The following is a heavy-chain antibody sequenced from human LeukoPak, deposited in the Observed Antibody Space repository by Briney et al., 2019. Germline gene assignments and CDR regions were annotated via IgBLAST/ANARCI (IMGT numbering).Heavy chain of an antibody. CDR1: GYKFNVYD. CDR3: ARADGNNSGTNAFDV. J-gene: IGHJ3*01. CDR2: ISTYTGRA. V-gene: IGHV1-18*01. D-gene: IGHD4-23*01. Sequence: ASVKVSCKTSGYKFNVYDILWVRQAPGHGLDYVGWISTYTGRANYAQKFQGRVSMVTDTSTTTAYLELTNLTSSDTGLYYCARADGNNSGTNAFDVWGLGTLVT.